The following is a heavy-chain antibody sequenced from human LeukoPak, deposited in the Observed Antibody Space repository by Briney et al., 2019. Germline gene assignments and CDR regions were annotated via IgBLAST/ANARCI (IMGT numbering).Heavy chain of an antibody. J-gene: IGHJ3*02. D-gene: IGHD3-10*01. Sequence: HPGGSLRLSCAASGFTFSSYWMTWVRQAPGKGLEWVANIKLDGSEKTYVDSVKGRFTISRDNAKNSLYLQMNSLRAEDTAVYYCAREDLRAFDIWGQGTMVTVSS. V-gene: IGHV3-7*01. CDR2: IKLDGSEK. CDR1: GFTFSSYW. CDR3: AREDLRAFDI.